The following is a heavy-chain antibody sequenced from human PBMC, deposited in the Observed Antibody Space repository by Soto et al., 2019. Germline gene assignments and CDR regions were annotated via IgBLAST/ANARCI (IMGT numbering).Heavy chain of an antibody. CDR1: GFTFSSYG. CDR2: ISYDGSNK. J-gene: IGHJ4*02. D-gene: IGHD3-10*01. V-gene: IGHV3-30*18. Sequence: VQLVESGGGVVQPGRSLRLSCAASGFTFSSYGMHWVRQAPGKGLEWVAVISYDGSNKYYADSVKGRFTISGDNSKNTLYLQMNSLRAEEMAVYYCAKDRIGYGSGSHMTHWGQGTLVTVSS. CDR3: AKDRIGYGSGSHMTH.